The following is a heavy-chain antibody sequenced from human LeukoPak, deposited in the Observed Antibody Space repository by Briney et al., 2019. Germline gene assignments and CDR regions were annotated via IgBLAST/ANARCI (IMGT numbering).Heavy chain of an antibody. CDR1: GGSISSYY. CDR3: ARVRGGTYNHYFDY. CDR2: IYYAGST. J-gene: IGHJ4*02. Sequence: SETLSLTCTVSGGSISSYYWSWIRQPPGKGLEWIGYIYYAGSTNYNPSLKSRITISVDTSKNQFSLKLTSITAADTAVYYCARVRGGTYNHYFDYWGQGTLVTVSS. V-gene: IGHV4-59*01. D-gene: IGHD5-24*01.